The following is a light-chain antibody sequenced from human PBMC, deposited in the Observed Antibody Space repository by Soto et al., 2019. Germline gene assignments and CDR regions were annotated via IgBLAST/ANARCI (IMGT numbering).Light chain of an antibody. CDR1: QSLLHSNGYNY. V-gene: IGKV2-28*01. Sequence: DIVMTQSPLSLPVTPGEPASIACRSNQSLLHSNGYNYLDWYLQKPGQSPQLLIYLGSNRASGVPDRFSGSGSGTDFTLNISRVEAGDVGVYYCLQTLQTPPFTFGPGTKVDIK. CDR2: LGS. CDR3: LQTLQTPPFT. J-gene: IGKJ3*01.